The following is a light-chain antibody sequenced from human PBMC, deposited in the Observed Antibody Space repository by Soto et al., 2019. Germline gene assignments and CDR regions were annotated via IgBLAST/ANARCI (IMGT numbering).Light chain of an antibody. CDR2: EVS. CDR3: SSYATSRDVV. J-gene: IGLJ2*01. V-gene: IGLV2-14*03. CDR1: SSDVGSYNY. Sequence: QSVLTQPASVSGSPGQSITISCTGTSSDVGSYNYVSWYQQHPGKAPKLMIYEVSDRPSGVSNRFSGSKSGNTASLTISGLRAEDEADYYCSSYATSRDVVFGGGTKVTVL.